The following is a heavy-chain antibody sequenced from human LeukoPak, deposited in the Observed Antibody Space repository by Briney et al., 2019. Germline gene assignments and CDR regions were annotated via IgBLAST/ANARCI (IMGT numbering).Heavy chain of an antibody. V-gene: IGHV3-23*01. D-gene: IGHD3-22*01. J-gene: IGHJ4*02. CDR2: ITSSGAAT. CDR1: GFTFSSYA. CDR3: AKDRPNYYGSNGHYYKLNGDC. Sequence: QPGGSLRLSCAASGFTFSSYAMSWVRQAPGKGLESVSSITSSGAATYYADSVKGRFTISRDNSDNTLYLQMNSLRAEDTAVYYCAKDRPNYYGSNGHYYKLNGDCWGQGTLVTVSS.